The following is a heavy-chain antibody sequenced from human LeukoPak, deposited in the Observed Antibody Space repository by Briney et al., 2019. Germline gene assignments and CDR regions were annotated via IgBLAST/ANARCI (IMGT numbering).Heavy chain of an antibody. V-gene: IGHV4-30-2*01. Sequence: SQTLSLTCAVSGGSISSGDYSWNWIRQPPGKGLEWIGYIFHGGSTNHNPSLKSRVTISVDRSKNQFSLKLSSVTAADTAVYYCARASVAASGYYFDYWGQGTPVTVSS. J-gene: IGHJ4*02. CDR1: GGSISSGDYS. CDR3: ARASVAASGYYFDY. D-gene: IGHD6-19*01. CDR2: IFHGGST.